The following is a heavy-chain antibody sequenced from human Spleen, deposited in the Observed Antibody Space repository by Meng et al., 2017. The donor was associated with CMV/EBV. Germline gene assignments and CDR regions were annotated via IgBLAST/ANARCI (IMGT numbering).Heavy chain of an antibody. V-gene: IGHV3-53*01. CDR1: GFTVSNNY. J-gene: IGHJ4*02. Sequence: GESLKISCAASGFTVSNNYMSWVRQAPGKGLEWVSILYSGGNTYYADSVTGRFTISRDNSKNTLYLQMSSLRVEDTAVYYCARDRGYCSSTSCYNVGWGQGTLVTVSS. CDR2: LYSGGNT. CDR3: ARDRGYCSSTSCYNVG. D-gene: IGHD2-2*02.